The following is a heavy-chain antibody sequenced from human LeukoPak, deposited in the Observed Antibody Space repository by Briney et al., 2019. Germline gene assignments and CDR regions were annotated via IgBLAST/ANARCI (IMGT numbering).Heavy chain of an antibody. CDR3: AKDRGVTVAYYFDY. CDR1: GFTFSSYA. V-gene: IGHV3-23*01. CDR2: ISGSAGRT. D-gene: IGHD3-10*01. Sequence: GGFLRLSCAASGFTFSSYAMNWVRQAPGKGLEWVSGISGSAGRTEYADSVKGRFTISRDNSKNTLYLQMNSLRAEDTAVYYCAKDRGVTVAYYFDYWGQGTLVTVSS. J-gene: IGHJ4*02.